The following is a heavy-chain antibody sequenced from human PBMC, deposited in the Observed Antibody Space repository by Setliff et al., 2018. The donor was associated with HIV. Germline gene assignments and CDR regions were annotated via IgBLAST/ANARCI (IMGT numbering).Heavy chain of an antibody. CDR2: IYTGGTT. Sequence: PGGSLRLSCAASGFAISGTYMTWVRQAPGKGLEWVSVIYTGGTTFYADSVMGRFTISRDISKNTLYLQMNSLRAEDTAVYYCAKGVLLWSNAFHIWGQGTMVTVSS. CDR1: GFAISGTY. D-gene: IGHD2-21*01. V-gene: IGHV3-53*01. CDR3: AKGVLLWSNAFHI. J-gene: IGHJ3*02.